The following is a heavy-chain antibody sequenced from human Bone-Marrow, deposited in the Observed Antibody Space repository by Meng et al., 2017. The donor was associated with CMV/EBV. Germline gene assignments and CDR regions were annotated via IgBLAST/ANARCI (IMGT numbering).Heavy chain of an antibody. CDR3: AGKTDQLLYYYYVMDV. D-gene: IGHD2-2*01. CDR1: GFTVSSNY. CDR2: IYSGGST. V-gene: IGHV3-53*01. J-gene: IGHJ6*02. Sequence: GESLKISCAASGFTVSSNYMSWVRQAPGKGLEWVSVIYSGGSTYYADSVKGRFTISRDNSKNTLYLQMNSLRAEDTAVYYCAGKTDQLLYYYYVMDVWGQGTTVTVSS.